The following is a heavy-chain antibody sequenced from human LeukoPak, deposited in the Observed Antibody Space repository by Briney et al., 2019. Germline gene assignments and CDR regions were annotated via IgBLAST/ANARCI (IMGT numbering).Heavy chain of an antibody. CDR1: GYTLTGYC. J-gene: IGHJ4*02. CDR3: ARDRAEMATEIDY. Sequence: ASVKVSCKASGYTLTGYCMHWVRQAPGQGLEWMGWINPKSGGTNFAQKFQGRVTMTRDTSISTAYMELSRLRSDDTAVYYCARDRAEMATEIDYWGQGTLVTVSS. D-gene: IGHD5-24*01. CDR2: INPKSGGT. V-gene: IGHV1-2*02.